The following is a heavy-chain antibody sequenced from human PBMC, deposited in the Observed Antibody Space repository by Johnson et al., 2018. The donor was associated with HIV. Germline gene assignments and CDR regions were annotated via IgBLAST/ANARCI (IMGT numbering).Heavy chain of an antibody. V-gene: IGHV3-11*04. Sequence: QMMLVESGGGVVRPGGSLRLSCAASGFSFSDYYMNWIRPAPGKGLEWVSYISSSGSTIYYADSVKGRFTISRDNAKNSLYLQMNSLRAGDTAVYYCARGERFGGTQEAFDIWGQGTMVTVSS. D-gene: IGHD1-26*01. CDR2: ISSSGSTI. CDR1: GFSFSDYY. J-gene: IGHJ3*02. CDR3: ARGERFGGTQEAFDI.